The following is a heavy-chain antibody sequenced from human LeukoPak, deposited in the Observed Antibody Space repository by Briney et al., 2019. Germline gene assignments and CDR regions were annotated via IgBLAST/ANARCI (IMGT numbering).Heavy chain of an antibody. CDR2: ISYDGSNK. V-gene: IGHV3-30*18. Sequence: ESGGSLRLSCAASGFTFSSYGMHWVRQAPGKGLEWVAVISYDGSNKYYADSVKGRFTISRDNSKNTLYLQMNSLRAEDTAVYYCAKGRGDFLDYWGQGTLVTVSS. J-gene: IGHJ4*02. D-gene: IGHD4-17*01. CDR1: GFTFSSYG. CDR3: AKGRGDFLDY.